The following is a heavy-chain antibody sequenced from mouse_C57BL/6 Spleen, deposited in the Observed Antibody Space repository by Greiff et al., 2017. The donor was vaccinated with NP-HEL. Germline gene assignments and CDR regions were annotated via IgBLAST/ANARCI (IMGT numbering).Heavy chain of an antibody. J-gene: IGHJ2*01. CDR3: AREAPYYYGSLDY. CDR1: GFTFSDYG. V-gene: IGHV5-17*01. D-gene: IGHD1-1*01. Sequence: EVHLVESGGGLVKPGGSLKLSCAASGFTFSDYGMHWVRQAPEKGLEWVAYISSGSSTIYYADTVKGRFTISRDNAKNTLFLQMTSLRSEDTAMYYCAREAPYYYGSLDYWGQGTTLTVSS. CDR2: ISSGSSTI.